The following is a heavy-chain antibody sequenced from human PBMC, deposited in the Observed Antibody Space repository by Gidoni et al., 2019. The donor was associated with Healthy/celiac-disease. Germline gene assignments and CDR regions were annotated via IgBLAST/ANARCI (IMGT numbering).Heavy chain of an antibody. D-gene: IGHD4-4*01. CDR3: ARGDSAEGNAFDI. V-gene: IGHV3-33*01. Sequence: QVQLVEAGGGVVQPGKSLRLSCAASGFTFSNYDMHWVRPAPGKGLEWVAIIWSDGSNKFHADSVKGRFSISRDNSRNTLYLLLNSLRAEDTAVYYCARGDSAEGNAFDIWGQGTMVTVSS. CDR1: GFTFSNYD. CDR2: IWSDGSNK. J-gene: IGHJ3*02.